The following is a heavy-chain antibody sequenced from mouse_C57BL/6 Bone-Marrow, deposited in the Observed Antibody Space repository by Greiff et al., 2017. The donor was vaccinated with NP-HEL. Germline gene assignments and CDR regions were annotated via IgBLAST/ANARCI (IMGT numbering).Heavy chain of an antibody. J-gene: IGHJ2*01. CDR1: GFTFSSYG. CDR2: ISSGGSYT. Sequence: EVKLMESGGDLVKPGGSLKLSCAASGFTFSSYGMSWVRQTPDKRLEWVATISSGGSYTYYPDSVKGRFTISRDNAKNTLYLQMSSLKSEDTAMYYCARRGLYFDYWGQGTTLTVSS. CDR3: ARRGLYFDY. V-gene: IGHV5-6*02.